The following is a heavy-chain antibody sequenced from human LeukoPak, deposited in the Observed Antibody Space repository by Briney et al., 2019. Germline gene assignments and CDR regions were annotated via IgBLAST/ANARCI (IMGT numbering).Heavy chain of an antibody. Sequence: SESLSLTCTVSGGSISGTSYYWGWIRQPPGKGLEWIGSIYYSGSTYYNPSLKSRVTISVDTSKNQFSLKLSSVTAADTAVYYCARVQSRLSWFDPWGQGTLVTVSS. CDR1: GGSISGTSYY. V-gene: IGHV4-39*07. J-gene: IGHJ5*02. CDR2: IYYSGST. CDR3: ARVQSRLSWFDP.